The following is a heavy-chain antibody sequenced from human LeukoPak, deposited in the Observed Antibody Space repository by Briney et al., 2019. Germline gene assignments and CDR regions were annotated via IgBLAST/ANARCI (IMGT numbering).Heavy chain of an antibody. V-gene: IGHV3-53*01. D-gene: IGHD6-19*01. Sequence: GGSLRLSCAASGFTVSSNYMSWVRQAPGKGLEWVSVIYSGGSTYYADSVKGRFTISRDNSKNTLYLQMNSLRAKDTAVYYCARDRSTYSSGWWGIDYWGQGTLVTVSS. CDR2: IYSGGST. J-gene: IGHJ4*02. CDR3: ARDRSTYSSGWWGIDY. CDR1: GFTVSSNY.